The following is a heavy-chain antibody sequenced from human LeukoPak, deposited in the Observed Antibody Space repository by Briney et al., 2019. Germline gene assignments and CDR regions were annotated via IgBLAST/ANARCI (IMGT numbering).Heavy chain of an antibody. CDR3: ARDGANHYWYFDL. Sequence: PSETLSLTCTVSGGSITSGSYYWNWIRQPAGKGLEWIGRIYTSESTTYNPSLKSRVTISVDTSKNHFSLKVTSVTAADTAVYYCARDGANHYWYFDLWGRGTLVTVSS. V-gene: IGHV4-61*02. CDR2: IYTSEST. D-gene: IGHD4/OR15-4a*01. J-gene: IGHJ2*01. CDR1: GGSITSGSYY.